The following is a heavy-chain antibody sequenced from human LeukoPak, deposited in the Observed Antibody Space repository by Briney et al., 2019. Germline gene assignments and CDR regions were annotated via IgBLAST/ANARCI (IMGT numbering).Heavy chain of an antibody. CDR1: GGTFSSYA. V-gene: IGHV1-69*13. CDR3: SKVPVESSGYYFDY. J-gene: IGHJ4*02. CDR2: IIPIFGTA. D-gene: IGHD3-22*01. Sequence: SVKVSCKASGGTFSSYAISWVRQAPGQGLEWMGGIIPIFGTANYAQKFQGRVTITADESTSTAYMELSSLRSEDTAVYYCSKVPVESSGYYFDYWGQGTLVTVSS.